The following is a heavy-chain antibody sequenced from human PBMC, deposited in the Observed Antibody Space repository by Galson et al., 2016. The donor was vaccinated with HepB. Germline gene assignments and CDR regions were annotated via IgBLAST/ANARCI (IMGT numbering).Heavy chain of an antibody. D-gene: IGHD3/OR15-3a*01. Sequence: SLRLSCAASGFTFSSYSMNWVRQAPGKGLEWVSYISSSSTIYYADSVKGRFTISRDNAKNSLYLQMNSLRDDDTAIYYCAKVMARTGYYFAPLFDSWGQGTLVTVSS. CDR2: ISSSSTI. J-gene: IGHJ4*02. CDR3: AKVMARTGYYFAPLFDS. CDR1: GFTFSSYS. V-gene: IGHV3-48*02.